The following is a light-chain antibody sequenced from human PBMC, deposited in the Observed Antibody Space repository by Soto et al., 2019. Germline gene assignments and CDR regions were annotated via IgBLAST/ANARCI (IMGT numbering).Light chain of an antibody. J-gene: IGKJ3*01. CDR2: GTS. Sequence: EIVLTQSPGTLSLSPGERTTLSCRASQSVRNNYLAWYQQQPGQAPMLLIYGTSTRDTGIPVRFSGSVSGTDFPLTISSLEAEDFAVYYCQQYGSSYTFGPGTKVEIK. V-gene: IGKV3-20*01. CDR1: QSVRNNY. CDR3: QQYGSSYT.